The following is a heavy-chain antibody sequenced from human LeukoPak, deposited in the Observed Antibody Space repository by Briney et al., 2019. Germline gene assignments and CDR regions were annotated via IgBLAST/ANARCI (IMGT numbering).Heavy chain of an antibody. J-gene: IGHJ4*02. CDR2: ISGSGGST. CDR3: AKARYFDGSSSRYYFDY. CDR1: GFTFSSYA. Sequence: PGGSLRLSCAASGFTFSSYAMSWVRQAPGKGLEWVSGISGSGGSTYYADSVKGRFTISRDNSKNTLYLQMNSLRAEDTAVYYCAKARYFDGSSSRYYFDYWGQGTLVTVSS. V-gene: IGHV3-23*01. D-gene: IGHD3-9*01.